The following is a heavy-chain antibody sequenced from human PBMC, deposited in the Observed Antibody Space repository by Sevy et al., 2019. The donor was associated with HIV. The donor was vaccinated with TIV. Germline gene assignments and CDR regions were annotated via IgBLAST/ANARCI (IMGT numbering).Heavy chain of an antibody. V-gene: IGHV3-30*02. D-gene: IGHD4-4*01. CDR3: ARETDYSARWLDP. Sequence: GGSLRLSCAASGFSFSFHGMHCVRQAPGKGLEWVAFIWHDGSNKYFADSVKGRFTISRDNSKNTLFLQMNSLTVEDTAVYYCARETDYSARWLDPWGQGTLVSVSS. J-gene: IGHJ5*02. CDR1: GFSFSFHG. CDR2: IWHDGSNK.